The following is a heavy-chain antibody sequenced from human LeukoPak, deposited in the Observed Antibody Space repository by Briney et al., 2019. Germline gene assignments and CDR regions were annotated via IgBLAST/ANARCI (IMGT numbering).Heavy chain of an antibody. Sequence: ASVKVSCKASGYTFTNYGITWVRQAPGQGLEWMGWISAYDGNTNYAQKLQGRVTITADKSTSTAYMELSSLRSEDTAVYYCARDQGVPAAMRACWFDPWGQGTLVTVSS. J-gene: IGHJ5*02. CDR1: GYTFTNYG. CDR3: ARDQGVPAAMRACWFDP. D-gene: IGHD2-2*01. V-gene: IGHV1-18*01. CDR2: ISAYDGNT.